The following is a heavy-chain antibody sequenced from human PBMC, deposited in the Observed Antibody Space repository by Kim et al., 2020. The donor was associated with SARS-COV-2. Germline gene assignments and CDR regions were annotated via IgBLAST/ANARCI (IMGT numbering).Heavy chain of an antibody. CDR1: GGSISSGSYY. CDR2: IYTSGST. Sequence: SETLSLTCTVSGGSISSGSYYWIWIRQPAGKGLEWIGRIYTSGSTNYNPSLKSRVTISVDTSKNQFSLKLSSVTAADTAVYYCARGRFGYSSSWALSYGMDVWGQGTTVTVSS. V-gene: IGHV4-61*02. J-gene: IGHJ6*02. CDR3: ARGRFGYSSSWALSYGMDV. D-gene: IGHD6-13*01.